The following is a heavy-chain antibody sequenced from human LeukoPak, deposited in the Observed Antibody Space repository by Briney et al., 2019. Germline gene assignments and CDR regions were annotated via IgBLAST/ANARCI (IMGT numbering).Heavy chain of an antibody. CDR3: ARGITMIRGVINRFDS. V-gene: IGHV4-39*01. CDR1: GDSMSTISYF. Sequence: SETLSLTCTVSGDSMSTISYFWGWIRQPPGKGLEWIGSIYYSRSTYYNPSLNSRVSISIDTSKNQSSLKLTSVTAADTAVYYCARGITMIRGVINRFDSWGQGDLVTVSS. J-gene: IGHJ4*02. D-gene: IGHD3-10*01. CDR2: IYYSRST.